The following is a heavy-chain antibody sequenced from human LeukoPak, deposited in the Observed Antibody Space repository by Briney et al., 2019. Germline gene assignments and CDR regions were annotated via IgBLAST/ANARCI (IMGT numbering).Heavy chain of an antibody. J-gene: IGHJ4*02. Sequence: PGGSLRLSCAASRFTFSSYGMHWVRQAPGKGLEWVAVIGSDGNYKYYADSVKGRFTISRDNSKNTLYLQMNSLRVEDTAVYYCARSQRGQQLAYFDYWGQGTLATVSS. CDR2: IGSDGNYK. CDR1: RFTFSSYG. D-gene: IGHD6-13*01. V-gene: IGHV3-33*01. CDR3: ARSQRGQQLAYFDY.